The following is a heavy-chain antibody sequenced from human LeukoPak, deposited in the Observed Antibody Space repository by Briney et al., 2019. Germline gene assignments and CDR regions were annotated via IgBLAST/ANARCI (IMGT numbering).Heavy chain of an antibody. V-gene: IGHV3-21*01. CDR2: ISSSSSFI. Sequence: PGGSLSLSCAASGFTFSRYSMNWVRQAPRKGLEWDSSISSSSSFIYYADSVKGRFTISRDNAKNSLYLQMNSLRAEDTAVYYCARDSDTAMVTVDYWGQGTLVTVSS. J-gene: IGHJ4*02. CDR1: GFTFSRYS. D-gene: IGHD5-18*01. CDR3: ARDSDTAMVTVDY.